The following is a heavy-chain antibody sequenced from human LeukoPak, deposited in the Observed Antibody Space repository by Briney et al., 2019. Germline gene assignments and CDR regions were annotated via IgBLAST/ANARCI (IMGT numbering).Heavy chain of an antibody. CDR1: GYTFTGYY. V-gene: IGHV1-2*02. CDR2: INPNSGGT. CDR3: ARGRSYYDILTGYYSWFDP. J-gene: IGHJ5*02. Sequence: GASVKVSCKASGYTFTGYYMHWVRQAPGQGLEWMGWINPNSGGTNYAQKFQGRVTMTRDTSISTAYMELSRLRSDDTAVYYCARGRSYYDILTGYYSWFDPWGQGTLVTVSS. D-gene: IGHD3-9*01.